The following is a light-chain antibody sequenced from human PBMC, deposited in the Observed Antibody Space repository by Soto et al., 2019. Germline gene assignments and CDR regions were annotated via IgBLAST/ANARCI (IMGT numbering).Light chain of an antibody. CDR2: GNI. Sequence: QSALTQPASVSGSPGQSITISCTGTSNDVGNGYDSVSWYQHHPGKAPKLIIHGNINRPSGVPDRFSGSKSGTSASLAITGLQAEDEADYYCQSSDSSLGGVWVFGGGTKVTVL. V-gene: IGLV2-14*03. CDR1: SNDVGNGYDS. J-gene: IGLJ3*02. CDR3: QSSDSSLGGVWV.